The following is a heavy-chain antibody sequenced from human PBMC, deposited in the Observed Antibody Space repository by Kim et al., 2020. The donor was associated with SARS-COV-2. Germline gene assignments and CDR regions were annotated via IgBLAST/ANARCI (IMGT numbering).Heavy chain of an antibody. Sequence: SADSVKGRFTIARDNSKNTLYLQMNSLRAEDTAVYYCAKDVGATSRAPAYWGQGTLVTVSS. J-gene: IGHJ4*02. V-gene: IGHV3-23*01. D-gene: IGHD1-26*01. CDR3: AKDVGATSRAPAY.